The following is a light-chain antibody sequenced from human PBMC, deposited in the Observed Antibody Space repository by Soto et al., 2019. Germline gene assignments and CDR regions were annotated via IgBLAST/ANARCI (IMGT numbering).Light chain of an antibody. Sequence: DIVMTQSPDSLAVSLGERATINCKSSQSVLYSSNNKNYLAWYQQKPGQPPKLLIYWASTRESGVPDRFSGSGSGTDFTLTISSLQDEDVAVYYCHQYDRPWTFGQGTKVEIK. CDR3: HQYDRPWT. CDR1: QSVLYSSNNKNY. J-gene: IGKJ1*01. CDR2: WAS. V-gene: IGKV4-1*01.